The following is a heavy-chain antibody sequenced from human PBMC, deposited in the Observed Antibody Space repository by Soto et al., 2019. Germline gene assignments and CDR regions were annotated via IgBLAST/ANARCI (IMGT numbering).Heavy chain of an antibody. CDR2: ISSGSSNI. J-gene: IGHJ4*02. Sequence: EVQLVESGGGLVQPGWSLRLSCAASGFTFSLYSINWVRQAPGKGLEWVSYISSGSSNINYADSVKGRFSISRDNAKNSRYLQMNYLRAEDTAVYYCASGLLSTATTFGYWGQGTLVTVSS. V-gene: IGHV3-48*01. CDR1: GFTFSLYS. D-gene: IGHD5-18*01. CDR3: ASGLLSTATTFGY.